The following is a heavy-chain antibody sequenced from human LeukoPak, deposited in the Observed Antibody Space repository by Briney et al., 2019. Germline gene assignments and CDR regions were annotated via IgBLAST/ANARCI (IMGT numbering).Heavy chain of an antibody. CDR2: MNPNSGNT. CDR1: GYTFTTYD. J-gene: IGHJ4*02. Sequence: ASVKVSCKASGYTFTTYDITWVRQATGQGLEWMGWMNPNSGNTAYAQKFQGRVTITRNTSISTAYMELSSLRSEDTAVYYCAREDYYDSGSNDYWGQGTLVTDSS. D-gene: IGHD3-22*01. CDR3: AREDYYDSGSNDY. V-gene: IGHV1-8*03.